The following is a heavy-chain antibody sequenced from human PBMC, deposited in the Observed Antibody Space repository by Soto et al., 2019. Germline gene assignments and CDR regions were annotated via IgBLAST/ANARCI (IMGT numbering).Heavy chain of an antibody. CDR1: GGSFTSNNW. CDR3: ASRDPGTSVDY. J-gene: IGHJ4*02. D-gene: IGHD1-7*01. V-gene: IGHV4-4*02. CDR2: IYRTGST. Sequence: SETLSLTCAVSGGSFTSNNWWTWVRQPPGQGLEWIGEIYRTGSTNYNPSLKSRVTISLDKSENQFSLKVTSLTAADTVVYYCASRDPGTSVDYWGQGTLVTVSS.